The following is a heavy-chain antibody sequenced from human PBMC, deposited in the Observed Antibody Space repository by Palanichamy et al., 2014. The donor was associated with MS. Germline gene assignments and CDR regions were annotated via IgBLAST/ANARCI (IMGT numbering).Heavy chain of an antibody. CDR3: ARSDYATPYGLDV. Sequence: QVQLQESGPRLVKPSQTLSLTCTVSGGSISSGGYYWSWIRRHPGKGLEWIGYTYNSESTFYNPSLKSRVIISVDTSKTRFSLKLSSVTAADTAVYYCARSDYATPYGLDVWGHGTTVTVSS. D-gene: IGHD4-17*01. CDR2: TYNSEST. CDR1: GGSISSGGYY. V-gene: IGHV4-31*03. J-gene: IGHJ6*02.